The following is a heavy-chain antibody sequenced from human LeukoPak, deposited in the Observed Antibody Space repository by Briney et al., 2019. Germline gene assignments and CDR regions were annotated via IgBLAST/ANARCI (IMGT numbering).Heavy chain of an antibody. CDR3: VVYMDV. Sequence: GGSLRLSCAASGFTFSSYAMHWVRQAPGKGLEWVAVISSDGSNKYYADSMKGRFTISRDNSKNTLYLQMNSLRAEDTAVYYCVVYMDVWGKGTTVTISS. J-gene: IGHJ6*03. V-gene: IGHV3-30*04. CDR1: GFTFSSYA. CDR2: ISSDGSNK.